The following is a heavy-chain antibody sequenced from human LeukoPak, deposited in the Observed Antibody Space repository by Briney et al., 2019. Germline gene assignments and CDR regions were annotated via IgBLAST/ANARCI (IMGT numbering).Heavy chain of an antibody. CDR1: GFVVSSNY. V-gene: IGHV3-53*05. D-gene: IGHD2-2*01. Sequence: GGSLRLSCAASGFVVSSNYMNWVRQAPGKGLEWVSFIHNDGNTFYADSVKGRFTISRDNSKNTLYLQMNSLRAEDTAVYYCARAKYCSSTSCQYYYGMDVWGQGTTVTVSS. J-gene: IGHJ6*02. CDR2: IHNDGNT. CDR3: ARAKYCSSTSCQYYYGMDV.